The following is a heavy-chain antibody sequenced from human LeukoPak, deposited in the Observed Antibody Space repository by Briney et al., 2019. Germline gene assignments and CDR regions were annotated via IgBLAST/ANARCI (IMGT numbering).Heavy chain of an antibody. CDR2: IYSGGST. V-gene: IGHV3-53*05. CDR1: GFTVSSNY. J-gene: IGHJ6*03. Sequence: PGGSLRLSCAASGFTVSSNYMSWVRQAPGKGLEWVSVIYSGGSTYYADSVKGRFTISRDNSKNTLYLQMNSLRAEDTAVYYCARGLGVVVVAASQNMDVWGKGTTVTVSS. D-gene: IGHD2-15*01. CDR3: ARGLGVVVVAASQNMDV.